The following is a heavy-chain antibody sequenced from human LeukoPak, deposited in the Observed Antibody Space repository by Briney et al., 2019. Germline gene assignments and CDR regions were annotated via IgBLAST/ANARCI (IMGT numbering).Heavy chain of an antibody. V-gene: IGHV5-51*01. Sequence: ESLKISCKGSGYIFTTYRIDWGRQMPGKGLEWMGSIYPGDSDTRYSPSFQGQVTISADKSISTAYLQWSSLKASDSAMYYCARCGTNGPGGDYWGHLALVTVSS. CDR1: GYIFTTYR. J-gene: IGHJ4*01. CDR2: IYPGDSDT. CDR3: ARCGTNGPGGDY. D-gene: IGHD1-1*01.